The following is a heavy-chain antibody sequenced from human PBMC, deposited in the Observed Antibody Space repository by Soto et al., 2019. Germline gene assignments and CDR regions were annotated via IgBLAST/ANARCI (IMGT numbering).Heavy chain of an antibody. CDR2: IYYSGST. V-gene: IGHV4-59*01. CDR1: GGSISSYY. J-gene: IGHJ4*02. D-gene: IGHD3-10*01. CDR3: ECSSLYQVGSGSFFLDYFDY. Sequence: SETLSLTCTVSGGSISSYYWSWIRQPPGKGLEWIGYIYYSGSTNYNPSLKSRVTISVDTSKNQFSLKLSSVTAADTAVYYCECSSLYQVGSGSFFLDYFDYWGQGTLVTVSS.